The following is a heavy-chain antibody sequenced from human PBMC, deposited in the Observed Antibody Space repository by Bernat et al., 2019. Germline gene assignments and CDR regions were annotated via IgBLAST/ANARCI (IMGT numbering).Heavy chain of an antibody. CDR1: GFTFSNYV. CDR3: AKDIEGTVADFFDY. J-gene: IGHJ4*02. D-gene: IGHD4-11*01. V-gene: IGHV3-23*01. CDR2: ISGSGGST. Sequence: EVQLLESGGGLVQPGGSLRLSCAASGFTFSNYVISWVRQAPGKGLEWVSGISGSGGSTSYAESVKGRFTISRDNSKNTLYLQMNSLRAEDTAVYYCAKDIEGTVADFFDYWGQGTLVTVSS.